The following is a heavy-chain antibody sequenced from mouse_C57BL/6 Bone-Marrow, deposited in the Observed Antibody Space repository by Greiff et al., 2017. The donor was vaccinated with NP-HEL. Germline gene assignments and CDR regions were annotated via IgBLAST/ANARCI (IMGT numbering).Heavy chain of an antibody. CDR3: ARSEIYYDYVDY. CDR1: GYAFTNYL. D-gene: IGHD2-4*01. CDR2: INPGSGGT. V-gene: IGHV1-54*01. Sequence: VQVVESGAELVRPGTSVKVSCKASGYAFTNYLIEWVKQRPGQGLEWIGVINPGSGGTNYNEKFKGKATLTADKSSSTAYMQLSSLTSEDSAVYFCARSEIYYDYVDYWGQGTTLTVSS. J-gene: IGHJ2*01.